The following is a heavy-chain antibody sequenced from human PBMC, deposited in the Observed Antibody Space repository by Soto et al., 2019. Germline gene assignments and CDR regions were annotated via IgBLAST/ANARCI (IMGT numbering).Heavy chain of an antibody. D-gene: IGHD3-10*01. V-gene: IGHV5-51*01. CDR3: ARRKSYGSGEYYYYGMDV. Sequence: GESLKISCKGSGYSFTSYWIAWVRQMPGKGLEWMGIIYPGDSDTRYSPSFQGQVTISADKSTSTAYLQWSGLKASDTAMYYCARRKSYGSGEYYYYGMDVWGQGTTVTVSS. CDR2: IYPGDSDT. J-gene: IGHJ6*02. CDR1: GYSFTSYW.